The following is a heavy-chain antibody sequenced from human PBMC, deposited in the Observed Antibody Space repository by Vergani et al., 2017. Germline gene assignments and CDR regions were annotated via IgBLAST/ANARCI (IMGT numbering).Heavy chain of an antibody. D-gene: IGHD6-13*01. J-gene: IGHJ5*02. V-gene: IGHV1-2*02. Sequence: QVQLVQSGAEVKKPGASVEVSCKASGYTFTGYYMHWVRQAPGQGLEWMGWINPNSGGTNYAQKFQGRVTMTRDTSISTAYMELSRLRSDDTAVYYCARPDIAGAVWVGFDPWGQGTLVTVSS. CDR1: GYTFTGYY. CDR2: INPNSGGT. CDR3: ARPDIAGAVWVGFDP.